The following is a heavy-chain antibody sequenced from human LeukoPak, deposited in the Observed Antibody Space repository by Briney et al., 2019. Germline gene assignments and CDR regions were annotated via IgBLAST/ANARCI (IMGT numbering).Heavy chain of an antibody. CDR2: IYWDDDK. Sequence: TLSLTCTVSGASLTINSWIWIRQPPGKALEWLALIYWDDDKRYSPSLKSRLTITKDTSKNQVVLTMTNMDPVDTATYYCAHKSPVGMFDPWGQGTLVTVSS. J-gene: IGHJ5*02. CDR1: GASLTINSW. D-gene: IGHD2-2*01. V-gene: IGHV2-5*08. CDR3: AHKSPVGMFDP.